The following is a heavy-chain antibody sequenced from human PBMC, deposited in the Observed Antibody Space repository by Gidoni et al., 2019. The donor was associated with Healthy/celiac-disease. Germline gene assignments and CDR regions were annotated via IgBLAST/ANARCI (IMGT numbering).Heavy chain of an antibody. V-gene: IGHV3-64D*06. CDR1: GFTLGSYA. Sequence: EVQLVEAGGGLVQPGGSLRLSCSASGFTLGSYAMHWVRQAPGKGLEYVSAISSNGGSTYYADSVKDRFTISRDNSKNTLYLQMSSLRAEDTAVYYCVKDADCTNGVCWYYFDYWGQGTLVTVSS. J-gene: IGHJ4*02. CDR3: VKDADCTNGVCWYYFDY. D-gene: IGHD2-8*01. CDR2: ISSNGGST.